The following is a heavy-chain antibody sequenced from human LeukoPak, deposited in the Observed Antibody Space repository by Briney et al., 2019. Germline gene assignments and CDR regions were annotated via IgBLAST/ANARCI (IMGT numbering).Heavy chain of an antibody. Sequence: GGSLRLSCAASGFTFSSYAMHWARQAPGKGLEWVAVISYDGSNKYYADSVKGRFTISRDNSKNTLYLQMNSLRAEDTAVYYCARDERFLEWLYYYYGMDVWGQGTTVTVSS. CDR2: ISYDGSNK. D-gene: IGHD3-3*01. J-gene: IGHJ6*02. CDR1: GFTFSSYA. V-gene: IGHV3-30-3*01. CDR3: ARDERFLEWLYYYYGMDV.